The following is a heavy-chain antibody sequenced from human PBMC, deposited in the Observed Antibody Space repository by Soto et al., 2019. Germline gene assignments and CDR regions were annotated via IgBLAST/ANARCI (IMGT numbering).Heavy chain of an antibody. CDR2: MNPNSGNT. CDR3: ARVNSGSYYFDYYYYYGMDV. J-gene: IGHJ6*02. Sequence: ASVKVSCKASGYTFASYDMNWVRQATGQGLEWMGWMNPNSGNTGYAQKFQGRVTMTRNTSISTAYMELSSLRSEDTAVYYCARVNSGSYYFDYYYYYGMDVWGQGTTVTVSS. D-gene: IGHD1-26*01. CDR1: GYTFASYD. V-gene: IGHV1-8*01.